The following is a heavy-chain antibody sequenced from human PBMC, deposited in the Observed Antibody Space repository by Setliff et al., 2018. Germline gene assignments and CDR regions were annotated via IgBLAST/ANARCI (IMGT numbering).Heavy chain of an antibody. D-gene: IGHD3-3*01. CDR2: VYSTGST. CDR1: GASISSGSHY. CDR3: ARRVLECGRTACPLGGSYNWFDP. V-gene: IGHV4-61*09. J-gene: IGHJ5*02. Sequence: NPSETLSLTCNVSGASISSGSHYWSWIRQSAGEKPTWIGHVYSTGSTNYNPSFESRVSISVDKSNNQFSLKLTSVTAADTAVYYCARRVLECGRTACPLGGSYNWFDPWGQGIGVTVSS.